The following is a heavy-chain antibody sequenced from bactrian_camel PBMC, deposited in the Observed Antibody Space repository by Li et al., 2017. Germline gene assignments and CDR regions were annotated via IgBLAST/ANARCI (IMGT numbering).Heavy chain of an antibody. Sequence: DVQLVESGGGSVQVGGSLRLSCVASGFNDNTFCMAWFRQAPGKEREGVAAIVTGGGNTYYAGSVDGRFTISQDNAKNTVYLQMNSLTPEDTAVYYCVVLNPCSLSLASVTQWGQGTQVTVS. V-gene: IGHV3S40*01. D-gene: IGHD1*01. CDR3: VVLNPCSLSLASVTQ. CDR1: GFNDNTFC. CDR2: IVTGGGNT. J-gene: IGHJ4*01.